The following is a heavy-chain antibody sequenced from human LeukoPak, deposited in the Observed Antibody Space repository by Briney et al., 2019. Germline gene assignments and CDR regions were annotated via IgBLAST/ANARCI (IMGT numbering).Heavy chain of an antibody. CDR1: GASVTMGSYY. J-gene: IGHJ4*02. CDR2: FDFRSST. V-gene: IGHV4-39*01. D-gene: IGHD3-22*01. CDR3: SRPFQDYDKGTFFYFFDF. Sequence: SETLSLTCSVSGASVTMGSYYWAWIRQPPGKGLEWIGTFDFRSSTYYNPSLKSRVTISVDTSKNSVSLMLRSGTAADTAVYFCSRPFQDYDKGTFFYFFDFWGQGILVTVSS.